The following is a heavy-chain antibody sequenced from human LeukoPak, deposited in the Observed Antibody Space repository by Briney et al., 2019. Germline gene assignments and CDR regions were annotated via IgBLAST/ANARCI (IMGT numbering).Heavy chain of an antibody. CDR2: INAGNGNI. CDR1: GHTSTTYA. J-gene: IGHJ6*02. V-gene: IGHV1-3*01. CDR3: AREGFPPKISDFWSGLGPYYYYGMDV. Sequence: ASVKVSCKASGHTSTTYAIHWVRQAPGQGLEWMGWINAGNGNIKYSQKFQGRVTMTRDTSTSTVYMELSSLRSEDTAVYYCAREGFPPKISDFWSGLGPYYYYGMDVWGQGTTVTVSS. D-gene: IGHD3-3*01.